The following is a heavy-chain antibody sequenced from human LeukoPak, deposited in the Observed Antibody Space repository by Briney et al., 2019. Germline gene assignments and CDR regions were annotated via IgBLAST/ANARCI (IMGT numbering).Heavy chain of an antibody. J-gene: IGHJ4*02. D-gene: IGHD3-9*01. CDR2: IWYDGGNK. CDR1: GFTFSSYG. CDR3: ARDRYYDILTENYFDY. V-gene: IGHV3-33*01. Sequence: GGSLRLSCAASGFTFSSYGMHWVRQAPGKGLGWVAVIWYDGGNKYYADSVKGRFTISRDNSKNTLYLQMNSLRAEDTAVYYCARDRYYDILTENYFDYWGQGTLVTVSS.